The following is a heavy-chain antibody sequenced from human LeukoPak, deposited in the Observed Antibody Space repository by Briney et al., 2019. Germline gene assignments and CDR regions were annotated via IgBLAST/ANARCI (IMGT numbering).Heavy chain of an antibody. D-gene: IGHD2-21*02. V-gene: IGHV3-30-3*02. CDR3: ANEGAMKGSCGGDCYSGY. CDR1: GFTFSSYA. CDR2: ISYDGSNK. J-gene: IGHJ4*02. Sequence: GRSLRLSCAASGFTFSSYAMHWVRQAPGKGLEWVAVISYDGSNKYYADSVKGRFTVSRDNAKNSLYLQMNSLKAEDTAVYYCANEGAMKGSCGGDCYSGYWGQGTLVTVSS.